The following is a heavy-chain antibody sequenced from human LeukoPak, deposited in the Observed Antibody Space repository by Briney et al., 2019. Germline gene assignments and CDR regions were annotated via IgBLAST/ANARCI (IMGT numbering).Heavy chain of an antibody. CDR1: GGTFSSYA. CDR3: ARARNHYYDSSGDAFDI. Sequence: SVKVSCKASGGTFSSYAISWVRQAPGQGLEWMGGVIPIFGTANYAQKFQGRVTITADESTSTAYMELSSLRSEDTAVYYCARARNHYYDSSGDAFDIWGQGTMVTVSS. CDR2: VIPIFGTA. V-gene: IGHV1-69*13. D-gene: IGHD3-22*01. J-gene: IGHJ3*02.